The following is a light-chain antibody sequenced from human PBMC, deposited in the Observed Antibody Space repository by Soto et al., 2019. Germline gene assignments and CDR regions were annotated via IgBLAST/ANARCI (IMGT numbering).Light chain of an antibody. CDR2: GAS. CDR1: QSVSSN. CDR3: QQYNNWPPIT. V-gene: IGKV3-15*01. Sequence: EIVMTRSPATLSVSPCERSTVSCRASQSVSSNLAWYQQKPGQAPRLLIYGASTRATGIPARFSGSGSGTEFTLTISSLQSEDFAVYYCQQYNNWPPITFGQGTRLEIK. J-gene: IGKJ5*01.